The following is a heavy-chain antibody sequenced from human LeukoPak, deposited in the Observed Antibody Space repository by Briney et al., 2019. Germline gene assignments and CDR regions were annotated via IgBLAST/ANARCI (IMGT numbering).Heavy chain of an antibody. CDR1: GFTFTNYG. D-gene: IGHD1-14*01. V-gene: IGHV3-23*01. J-gene: IGHJ5*02. Sequence: QPGGSLRLSCSASGFTFTNYGLSWVRQAPGKGLEWVAGLSGNGDGQFYADSVEGRFTISRDISNNIWYLQMNSLRADDTAVYYCAKGCQCPSGLSSWYDPRGQGTLVAVSS. CDR3: AKGCQCPSGLSSWYDP. CDR2: LSGNGDGQ.